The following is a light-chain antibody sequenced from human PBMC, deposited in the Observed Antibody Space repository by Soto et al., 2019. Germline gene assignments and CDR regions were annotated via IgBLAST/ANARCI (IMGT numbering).Light chain of an antibody. J-gene: IGKJ4*01. Sequence: DIQMTQSPSSLSASVGDRVTITCRASQSIINYLNWYQLRPGKAPRLLIYAASSLQSGVPSRFTVGGSGTHFTLTISNLQPEDAATYCCQQSFTTPLTFGGGTKVEIK. CDR2: AAS. CDR1: QSIINY. CDR3: QQSFTTPLT. V-gene: IGKV1-39*01.